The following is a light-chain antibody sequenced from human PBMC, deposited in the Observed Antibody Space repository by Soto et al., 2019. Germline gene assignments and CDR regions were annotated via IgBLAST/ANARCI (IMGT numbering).Light chain of an antibody. CDR1: SGYSSYA. V-gene: IGLV4-69*01. Sequence: QPVLTQSPSASASLGASVKLTCTLSSGYSSYAIAWHQQQPEKGPRYLMKLNSDGSHSKGDRIPDRFSGSSSGAERYLTISSLQSEDEAESYCQTWGTGIWVFGGGTKLTVL. J-gene: IGLJ3*02. CDR3: QTWGTGIWV. CDR2: LNSDGSH.